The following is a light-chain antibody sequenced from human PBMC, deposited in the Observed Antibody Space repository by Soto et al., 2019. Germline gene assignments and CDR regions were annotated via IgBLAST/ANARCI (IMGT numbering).Light chain of an antibody. CDR3: QQYDNPPRT. Sequence: ESVFTQSPGTLSLSPGERATLSCRASQSVNSNYLAWYQQKPGQGPRVLMYGASSRATGIPDRFSGSGSGTDFTLTISRLEPEDFAVYYCQQYDNPPRTFGQGTQVDIK. V-gene: IGKV3-20*01. CDR1: QSVNSNY. CDR2: GAS. J-gene: IGKJ1*01.